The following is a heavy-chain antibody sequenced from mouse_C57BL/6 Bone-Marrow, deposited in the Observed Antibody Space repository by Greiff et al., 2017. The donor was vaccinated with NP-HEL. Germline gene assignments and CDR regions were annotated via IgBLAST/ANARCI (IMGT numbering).Heavy chain of an antibody. CDR3: ARVLLIVTQGAFAY. J-gene: IGHJ3*01. D-gene: IGHD2-5*01. CDR2: IYPGSGST. Sequence: VQLQQPGAELVKPGASVKMSCKASGYTFTSYWITWVKQRPGQGLEWIGDIYPGSGSTNYNEKFKSKATLTVDTSSSTAYMQLSSLTSEDSAVYYCARVLLIVTQGAFAYWGQGTLVTVSA. CDR1: GYTFTSYW. V-gene: IGHV1-55*01.